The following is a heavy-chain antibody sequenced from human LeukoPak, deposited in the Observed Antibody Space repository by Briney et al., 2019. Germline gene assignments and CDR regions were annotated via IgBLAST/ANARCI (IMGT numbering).Heavy chain of an antibody. CDR3: ARGYCINTVCYTDV. D-gene: IGHD2-2*01. CDR2: IWYDGSNK. V-gene: IGHV3-33*01. J-gene: IGHJ4*02. Sequence: PGRSLRLSCAASGFTFTTYGMHWVRRAPGKGLEWVAVIWYDGSNKYYADSVKGRFTISRDNPKNTLYLQMNSLRAEDTAVYYCARGYCINTVCYTDVWGQGTLVTVSS. CDR1: GFTFTTYG.